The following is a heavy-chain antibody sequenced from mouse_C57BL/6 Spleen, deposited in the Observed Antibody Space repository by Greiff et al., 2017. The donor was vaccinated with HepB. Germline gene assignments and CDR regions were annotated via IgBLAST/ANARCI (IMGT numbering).Heavy chain of an antibody. D-gene: IGHD2-5*01. Sequence: DVKLVESGGGLVKPGGSLKLSCAASGFTFSSYAMSWVRQTPEKRLEWVATISDGGSYTYYPDNVKGRFTISRDNAKNNLYLQMSHLESEDTAMYYCARVGYSNYDYWGQGTTLTVSS. CDR2: ISDGGSYT. J-gene: IGHJ2*01. CDR1: GFTFSSYA. V-gene: IGHV5-4*03. CDR3: ARVGYSNYDY.